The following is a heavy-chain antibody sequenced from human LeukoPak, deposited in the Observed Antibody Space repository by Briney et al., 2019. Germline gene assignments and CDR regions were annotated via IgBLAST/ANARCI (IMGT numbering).Heavy chain of an antibody. CDR3: AREGISRKMDLDY. CDR2: ITNDNGDT. CDR1: GFTFSSHA. V-gene: IGHV3-23*01. D-gene: IGHD2/OR15-2a*01. Sequence: GGSLRLSCAASGFTFSSHAMSWVCQAPEKGLEWVSSITNDNGDTFYADSVKGRFTISRDDSKNTLYLQMNSLRAEDTAVYYCAREGISRKMDLDYWGQGTLVTVSS. J-gene: IGHJ4*02.